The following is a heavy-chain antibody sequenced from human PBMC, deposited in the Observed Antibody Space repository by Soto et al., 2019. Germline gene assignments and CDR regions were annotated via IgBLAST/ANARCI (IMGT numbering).Heavy chain of an antibody. CDR2: IKDGGRT. CDR3: ARGQEGVVATH. CDR1: GGSLSGYY. V-gene: IGHV4-34*01. D-gene: IGHD5-12*01. J-gene: IGHJ4*02. Sequence: QVQLQQWGAGLLKPSETLSLNCAVNGGSLSGYYWSWIRQPPGKGLEWIGEIKDGGRTNYSPSLKSRATISSDTSNNQFSLRLYSVTAADTGVYYCARGQEGVVATHWDQGTLVTFSS.